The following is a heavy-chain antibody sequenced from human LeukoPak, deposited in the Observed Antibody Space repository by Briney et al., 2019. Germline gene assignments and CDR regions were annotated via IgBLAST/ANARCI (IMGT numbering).Heavy chain of an antibody. V-gene: IGHV3-30-3*01. D-gene: IGHD3-10*01. CDR2: ISYDGSNK. Sequence: PGGSLRLSCAASGFTFSSYAMHWVRQAPGKGLEWVAVISYDGSNKYYTDSVKGRFTISRDNSKNTLYLQLNSLKSEDTAVYYCACERVGGSYYPSFDYWGQGTLVTVSS. CDR1: GFTFSSYA. CDR3: ACERVGGSYYPSFDY. J-gene: IGHJ4*02.